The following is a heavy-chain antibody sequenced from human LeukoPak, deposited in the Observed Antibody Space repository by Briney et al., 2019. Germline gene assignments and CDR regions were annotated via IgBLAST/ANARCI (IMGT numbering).Heavy chain of an antibody. CDR1: GFTLSRHW. CDR2: IISKSDGGTT. CDR3: LAQYYFDY. J-gene: IGHJ4*02. D-gene: IGHD4-11*01. V-gene: IGHV3-15*01. Sequence: GGSLRLSCAASGFTLSRHWMSWVRQTPGKRLEWIGRIISKSDGGTTDYAAPVQGRFIISRDDSKGTLYLQLNSLRTDDTAVYYCLAQYYFDYWGRGTLVTVSS.